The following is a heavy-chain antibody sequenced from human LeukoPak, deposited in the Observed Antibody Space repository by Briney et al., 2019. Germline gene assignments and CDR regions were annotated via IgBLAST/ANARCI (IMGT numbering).Heavy chain of an antibody. CDR2: ISTYNGDT. D-gene: IGHD3-10*01. V-gene: IGHV1-18*01. Sequence: ASVKVSCKTSGYTFTSHGINWVRQAPGQGLEWMGWISTYNGDTNSTQKFQGRVTLTTDTSTSTAYMELRSLRYDDTAVYYCTRRGPPATNWFDPWGQGTLVTVSS. J-gene: IGHJ5*02. CDR1: GYTFTSHG. CDR3: TRRGPPATNWFDP.